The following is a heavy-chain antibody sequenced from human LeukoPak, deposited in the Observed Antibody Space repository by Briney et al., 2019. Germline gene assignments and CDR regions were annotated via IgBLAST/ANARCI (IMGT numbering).Heavy chain of an antibody. CDR2: IYYSGST. CDR1: GGSFSGYY. D-gene: IGHD4-17*01. CDR3: ARVITVTYAYDAFDI. J-gene: IGHJ3*02. Sequence: SETLSLTCAVYGGSFSGYYWSWIRQPPGKGLEWIGYIYYSGSTNYNPSLKSRVTISVDTSKNQFSLKLSSVTAADTAVYYCARVITVTYAYDAFDIWGQGTMVTVSS. V-gene: IGHV4-59*08.